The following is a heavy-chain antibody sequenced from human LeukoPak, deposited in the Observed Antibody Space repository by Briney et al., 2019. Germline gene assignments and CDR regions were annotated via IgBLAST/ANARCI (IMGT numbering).Heavy chain of an antibody. D-gene: IGHD3-10*01. J-gene: IGHJ4*02. Sequence: SETLSLTCTVSGGSISSYYWSWIRQPPGKGLEWIGYIYYSGSTNYNPSLKSRVTISVDTSKNQFSLKLSSVTAADTAVYYCARDRDHFDYWGQGTLVTVSS. CDR2: IYYSGST. CDR3: ARDRDHFDY. CDR1: GGSISSYY. V-gene: IGHV4-59*01.